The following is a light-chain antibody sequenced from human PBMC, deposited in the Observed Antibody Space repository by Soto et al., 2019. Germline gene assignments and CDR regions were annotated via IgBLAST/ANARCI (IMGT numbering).Light chain of an antibody. V-gene: IGKV3-15*01. Sequence: EIVMTQSPATLSVSPGERATLSCRASQSVSSNLAWYQQKPGQAPRLLIYGASTRATGIPARFSGSGSGTEFTLTISSLQSEDFAVYYCQQYNNWPLFCQGTRREIK. CDR3: QQYNNWPL. CDR1: QSVSSN. CDR2: GAS. J-gene: IGKJ5*01.